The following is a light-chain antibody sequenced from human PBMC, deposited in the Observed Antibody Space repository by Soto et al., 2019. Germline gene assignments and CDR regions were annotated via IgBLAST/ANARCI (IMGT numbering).Light chain of an antibody. CDR2: GAS. CDR3: QQYDNWPPWT. Sequence: EIVMTQSPATLSVSPGERATLSCRASKSVTINLAWYQHKPGQAPRLLIYGASTRATGVPARFSGSGFGTEFTLTIGSLQSEDYAVYYCQQYDNWPPWTFGQGTKAEIK. CDR1: KSVTIN. J-gene: IGKJ1*01. V-gene: IGKV3-15*01.